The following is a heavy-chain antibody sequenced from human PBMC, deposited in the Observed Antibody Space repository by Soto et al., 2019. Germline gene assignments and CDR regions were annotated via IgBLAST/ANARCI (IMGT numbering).Heavy chain of an antibody. CDR2: ISSNGGTT. D-gene: IGHD1-7*01. CDR3: VRRVSGNYDY. J-gene: IGHJ4*02. Sequence: PGGSLRLPCVASGFTFSSYDMHWVRQAPGKGLEYVSSISSNGGTTYYGNSVKGRFTISRDNSKNTLYLQMGSLRAEDMAVYYCVRRVSGNYDYWGQGTLVTVSS. CDR1: GFTFSSYD. V-gene: IGHV3-64*01.